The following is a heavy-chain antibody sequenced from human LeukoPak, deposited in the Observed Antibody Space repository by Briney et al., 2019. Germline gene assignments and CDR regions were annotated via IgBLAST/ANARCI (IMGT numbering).Heavy chain of an antibody. CDR3: ARDLPVDSIVVVPAAFDP. CDR2: LSVYNGNT. V-gene: IGHV1-18*01. CDR1: GYTFTSYG. D-gene: IGHD2-2*01. J-gene: IGHJ5*02. Sequence: ASVKVSCKASGYTFTSYGLSWVRQAPGQGLEWMGWLSVYNGNTNYAQKLQGRVTMTTDTSTSTAYMELRSLRSDDTAVYYCARDLPVDSIVVVPAAFDPWGQGTLVTVSS.